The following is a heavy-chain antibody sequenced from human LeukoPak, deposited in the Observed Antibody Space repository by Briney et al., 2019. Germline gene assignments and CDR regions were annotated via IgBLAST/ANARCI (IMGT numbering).Heavy chain of an antibody. D-gene: IGHD2-2*01. CDR2: ISSSGSTI. J-gene: IGHJ5*02. CDR1: GFTFSDYY. Sequence: PGGSLRLSCAASGFTFSDYYMSWIRQAPGKGLEWDSYISSSGSTIYYADSVKGRFTISRDNAKNSLYLQMNSLRAEDTAVYYCARASSSSSWFDWFDPWGQGTLVTVSS. CDR3: ARASSSSSWFDWFDP. V-gene: IGHV3-11*01.